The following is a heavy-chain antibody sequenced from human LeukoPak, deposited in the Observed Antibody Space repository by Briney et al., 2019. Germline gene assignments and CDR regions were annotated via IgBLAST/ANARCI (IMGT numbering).Heavy chain of an antibody. Sequence: PSETLSLTCTVSGGSLSSYFWGWIRQPPGKGLEWIGYISYSGSTNYSPSLKSRVTISVDTSQNQFSLRLTSVTAADTAVYYCARRSPPDHYYFDYWGQGTLVTVS. V-gene: IGHV4-59*08. CDR3: ARRSPPDHYYFDY. D-gene: IGHD1-14*01. CDR2: ISYSGST. J-gene: IGHJ4*02. CDR1: GGSLSSYF.